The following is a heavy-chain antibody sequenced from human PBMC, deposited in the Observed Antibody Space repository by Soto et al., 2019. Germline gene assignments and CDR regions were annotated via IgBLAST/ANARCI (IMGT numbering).Heavy chain of an antibody. D-gene: IGHD2-2*01. Sequence: ASVKVSCKTSGYTFSNYGITWVRQAPGQPLEWLGWISLYSDGTNYAQRFQGRVSMTTDTSTTTAYMELRSLRSDDTAVYYCARVVPGAEAWFGPWGQGTLVTVS. CDR3: ARVVPGAEAWFGP. V-gene: IGHV1-18*01. CDR2: ISLYSDGT. J-gene: IGHJ5*02. CDR1: GYTFSNYG.